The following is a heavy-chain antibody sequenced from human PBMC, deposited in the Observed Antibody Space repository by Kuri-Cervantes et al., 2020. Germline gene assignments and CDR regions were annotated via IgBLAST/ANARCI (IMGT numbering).Heavy chain of an antibody. V-gene: IGHV3-30*04. CDR1: GFTFSDYT. CDR3: AKDIRYNWNYGTYFDY. CDR2: ILSDGKNK. D-gene: IGHD1-7*01. J-gene: IGHJ4*02. Sequence: GESLKISCAASGFTFSDYTIHWVRQAPGKGLEWVASILSDGKNKYYADSVKGRFTISRDNSRNTLYLQMNSLRAEDTALYYCAKDIRYNWNYGTYFDYWGQGTLVTVSS.